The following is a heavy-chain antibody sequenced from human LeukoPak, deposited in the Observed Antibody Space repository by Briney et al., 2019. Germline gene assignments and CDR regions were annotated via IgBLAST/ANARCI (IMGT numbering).Heavy chain of an antibody. Sequence: GASVKVSCKASGYTLTSYYMHWVRQAPGQGLEWMGWINPNSGDTNYSQKFRAWVTMTRDTSISTAYMELSRLRSDDTAVYYCARDGFRTMNNYYDSSGDYDYWGQGTLVTVSS. CDR2: INPNSGDT. J-gene: IGHJ4*02. V-gene: IGHV1-2*04. D-gene: IGHD3-22*01. CDR1: GYTLTSYY. CDR3: ARDGFRTMNNYYDSSGDYDY.